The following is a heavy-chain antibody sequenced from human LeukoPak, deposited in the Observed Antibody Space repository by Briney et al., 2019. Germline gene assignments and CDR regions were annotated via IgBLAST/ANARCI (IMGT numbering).Heavy chain of an antibody. CDR3: ARDCSGGICNYYGMDV. Sequence: GGSLRLSCAASGFTFSSYAMSWVRQAPGKGLEWVAVISNDGSNKYYADSVKGRFTVSRDNSKNTLYLQMNSLRAEDTAVYYCARDCSGGICNYYGMDVWGQGTTVTVSS. CDR2: ISNDGSNK. J-gene: IGHJ6*02. D-gene: IGHD2-15*01. CDR1: GFTFSSYA. V-gene: IGHV3-30*04.